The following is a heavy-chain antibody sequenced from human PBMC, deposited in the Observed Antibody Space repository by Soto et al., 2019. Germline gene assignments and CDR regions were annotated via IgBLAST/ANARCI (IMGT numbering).Heavy chain of an antibody. CDR3: AREGVAPYYYYGMDV. J-gene: IGHJ6*01. CDR2: ISSYNGDT. V-gene: IGHV1-18*01. CDR1: GYTFTRSG. Sequence: QVQLVQSGAEVKKPGASVKVSCKASGYTFTRSGISWVRQAPGQGPEWMGWISSYNGDTNYAQTFQGRVTMTTDTSKSTAYMELRSLRYDDTAVYYCAREGVAPYYYYGMDVWGQVTPVTVSS.